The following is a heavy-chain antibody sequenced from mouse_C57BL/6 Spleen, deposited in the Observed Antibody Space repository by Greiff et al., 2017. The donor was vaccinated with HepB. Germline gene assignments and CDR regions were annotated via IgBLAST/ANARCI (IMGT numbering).Heavy chain of an antibody. CDR1: GYTFTDYY. CDR3: AIYTTGYFDY. Sequence: VQLQQSGAELVRPGASVKLSCKASGYTFTDYYINWVKQRPGQGLEWIARIYPGSGNTYYNEKFKGKATLTAEKSSSTAYMQLSSLTSEDSAVYFCAIYTTGYFDYWGQGTTLTVSS. V-gene: IGHV1-76*01. J-gene: IGHJ2*01. CDR2: IYPGSGNT. D-gene: IGHD4-1*02.